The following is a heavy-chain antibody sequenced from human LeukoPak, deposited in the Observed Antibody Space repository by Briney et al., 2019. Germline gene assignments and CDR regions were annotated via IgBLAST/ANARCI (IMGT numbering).Heavy chain of an antibody. Sequence: GGSLRLSCAASGFTFSSYAMSWVRQAPGKGLEWVADISGSGTGTYYADSVKGRFTISRDNSKNTLYLQMNSLRAEDTAVYYCASNRGIFGVALGAFDIWGQGTMVTVSS. V-gene: IGHV3-23*01. CDR2: ISGSGTGT. J-gene: IGHJ3*02. CDR3: ASNRGIFGVALGAFDI. D-gene: IGHD3-3*01. CDR1: GFTFSSYA.